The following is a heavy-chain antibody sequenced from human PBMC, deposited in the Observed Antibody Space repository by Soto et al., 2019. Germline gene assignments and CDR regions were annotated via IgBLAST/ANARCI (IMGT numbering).Heavy chain of an antibody. V-gene: IGHV1-18*01. CDR3: AIYYDGSGYYLRFVV. CDR1: GYTFTGYG. CDR2: ISAYNGNT. Sequence: ASVKVSCKASGYTFTGYGISWVRQAPGQGLEWMGWISAYNGNTNYAQKLQGRVTMTTATSTSTAYMELRSLRSDDTAVYYCAIYYDGSGYYLRFVVWGQGTLVTVSS. J-gene: IGHJ4*02. D-gene: IGHD3-22*01.